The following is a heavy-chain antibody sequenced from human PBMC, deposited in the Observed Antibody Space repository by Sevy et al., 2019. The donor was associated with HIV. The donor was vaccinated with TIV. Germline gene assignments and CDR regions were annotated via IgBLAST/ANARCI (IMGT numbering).Heavy chain of an antibody. J-gene: IGHJ6*03. CDR2: IWYDGSNK. CDR1: GFTFSSYG. Sequence: GGSLRLSCAASGFTFSSYGMHWVRQAPGKGLEWVAVIWYDGSNKYYADSVKGRFTISRDNSKNTLYLQMNSLRAEDTAVYYCAKTGPRSGWASCYYYYMDVWGKGTTVTVSS. V-gene: IGHV3-33*06. CDR3: AKTGPRSGWASCYYYYMDV. D-gene: IGHD6-19*01.